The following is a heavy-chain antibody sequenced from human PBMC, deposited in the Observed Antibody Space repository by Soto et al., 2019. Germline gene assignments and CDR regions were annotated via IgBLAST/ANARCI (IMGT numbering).Heavy chain of an antibody. D-gene: IGHD2-2*01. CDR3: ARGRYCISTSCYYVAEYFQH. V-gene: IGHV3-33*01. Sequence: QVQLVESGGGVVQPGRSLRLSCAASGFTFSSYGMHWVRQAPGKGLEWVAVIWYDGSNKYYADSVKGRFTISRDNSKNTLYLQMNSLRAEDTAVYYCARGRYCISTSCYYVAEYFQHWGKGTLVTVSS. CDR1: GFTFSSYG. J-gene: IGHJ1*01. CDR2: IWYDGSNK.